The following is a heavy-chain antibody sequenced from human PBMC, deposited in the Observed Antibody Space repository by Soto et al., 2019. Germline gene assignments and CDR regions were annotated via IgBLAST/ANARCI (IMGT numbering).Heavy chain of an antibody. CDR3: ARCQRFSDWLDP. Sequence: QVHLQESGPGLVKPSETLSLTCSVSGGTISGYYWTWIRQPAGKGLEWIGRIYSSGNTKYNPSLPSRVTMSLDTSNTQFSLRLTSVTAADTAVYYCARCQRFSDWLDPWGQGTLVTVYS. J-gene: IGHJ5*02. CDR1: GGTISGYY. D-gene: IGHD3-3*01. CDR2: IYSSGNT. V-gene: IGHV4-4*07.